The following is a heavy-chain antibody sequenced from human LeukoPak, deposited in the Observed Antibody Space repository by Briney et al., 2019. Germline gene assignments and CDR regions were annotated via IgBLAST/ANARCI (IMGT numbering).Heavy chain of an antibody. CDR2: IYYSGST. CDR1: GGSISSYY. Sequence: SETLSLTCTVSGGSISSYYWSWIRQHPGKGLEWIGYIYYSGSTYYNPSLKSRVTISVDTSKNQFSLKLSSVTAADTAVYYCARGDIVVVPAAINAFDIWGQGTMVTVSS. D-gene: IGHD2-2*02. CDR3: ARGDIVVVPAAINAFDI. V-gene: IGHV4-59*06. J-gene: IGHJ3*02.